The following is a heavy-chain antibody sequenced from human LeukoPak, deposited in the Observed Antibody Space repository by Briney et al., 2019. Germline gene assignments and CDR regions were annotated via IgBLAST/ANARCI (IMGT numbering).Heavy chain of an antibody. CDR1: GYTLTELS. Sequence: ASVKVSCKVSGYTLTELSMHWVRQAPAKGLKWMGGFDPEDGETIYAQKFQGRVTMTTDTSTSTAYMELRSLRTDDTAVYYCARDLFHYYGSGRNSGRLDVWFDPWGQGTLVTVSS. J-gene: IGHJ5*02. V-gene: IGHV1-24*01. D-gene: IGHD3-10*01. CDR2: FDPEDGET. CDR3: ARDLFHYYGSGRNSGRLDVWFDP.